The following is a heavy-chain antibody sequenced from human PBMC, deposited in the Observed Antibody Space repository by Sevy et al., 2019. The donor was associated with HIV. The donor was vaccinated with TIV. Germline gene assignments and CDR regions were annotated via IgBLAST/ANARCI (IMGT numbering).Heavy chain of an antibody. CDR3: ARDHSSGWYPNYYYYYYYYMDV. Sequence: GGSLRLSCAASGFTFSSYSMNWVRQAPGKGLEWVSSISSSSSYIYYADSVKGRFTISRDNAKNSLYLQMNSLRAEDTAVYYCARDHSSGWYPNYYYYYYYYMDVWGKGTTVTVSS. V-gene: IGHV3-21*01. CDR2: ISSSSSYI. D-gene: IGHD6-19*01. CDR1: GFTFSSYS. J-gene: IGHJ6*03.